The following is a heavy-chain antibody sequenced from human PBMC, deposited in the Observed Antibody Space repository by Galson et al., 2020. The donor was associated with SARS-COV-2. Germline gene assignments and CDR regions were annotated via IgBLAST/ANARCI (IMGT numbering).Heavy chain of an antibody. Sequence: GGSLRLSCAASGFTFSSYSMNWVRQAPGKGLEWVSSISSSSSYIYYADSVKGRFTISRDNAKNSLYLQMNSLRAEDTAVYYCARDRPILTGPLYYFDYWGQGTLVTVSS. V-gene: IGHV3-21*01. J-gene: IGHJ4*02. CDR2: ISSSSSYI. CDR1: GFTFSSYS. CDR3: ARDRPILTGPLYYFDY. D-gene: IGHD3-9*01.